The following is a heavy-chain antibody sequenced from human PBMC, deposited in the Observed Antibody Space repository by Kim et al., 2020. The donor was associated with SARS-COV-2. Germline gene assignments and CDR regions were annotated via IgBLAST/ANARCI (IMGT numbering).Heavy chain of an antibody. Sequence: ASVKVSCKASGYTFTSYAMHWVRQAPGQRLEWMGWINAGNGNTKYSQKFQGRVTITRDTSASTAYMELSSLRSEDTAVYYCARNPPERYCSSTSSYYYYYIDVWGKGTTVTVSS. CDR1: GYTFTSYA. CDR3: ARNPPERYCSSTSSYYYYYIDV. J-gene: IGHJ6*03. V-gene: IGHV1-3*01. CDR2: INAGNGNT. D-gene: IGHD2-2*01.